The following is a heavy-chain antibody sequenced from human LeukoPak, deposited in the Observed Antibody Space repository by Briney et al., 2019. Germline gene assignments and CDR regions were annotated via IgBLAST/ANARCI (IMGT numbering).Heavy chain of an antibody. V-gene: IGHV3-23*01. CDR3: VKALRWEVYYMDV. D-gene: IGHD1-26*01. CDR2: ISPSGGFT. Sequence: GGSLRLSCAASGFIFSDYAMSWVRQAPGKGLEWVSGISPSGGFTYYADSVEGRFTISRDNSKNTLFLQMTSLRPEDTDVYSCVKALRWEVYYMDVWGEGTTVPVSS. J-gene: IGHJ6*03. CDR1: GFIFSDYA.